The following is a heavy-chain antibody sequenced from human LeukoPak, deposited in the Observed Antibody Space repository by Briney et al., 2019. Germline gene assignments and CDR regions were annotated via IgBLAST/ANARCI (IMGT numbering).Heavy chain of an antibody. CDR2: IQYDGSKK. V-gene: IGHV3-30*02. D-gene: IGHD3-10*01. Sequence: GGSLRLSCAASGFTLITYSMNWVRQAPGKGLEWVTFIQYDGSKKYYADSVKGRFTISRDNSKNTLYLEMNSLRAEDTAVYYCAKDIGSYYDYWGQGILVTVSS. J-gene: IGHJ4*02. CDR1: GFTLITYS. CDR3: AKDIGSYYDY.